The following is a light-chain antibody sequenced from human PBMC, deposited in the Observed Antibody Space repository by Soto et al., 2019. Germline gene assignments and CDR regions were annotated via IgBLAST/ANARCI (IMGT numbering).Light chain of an antibody. J-gene: IGKJ2*01. CDR3: QQHSSWPLT. Sequence: IVMTQSPATLPLSPGERATLSCRASQSISSSTLAWYQQKPGQPPRLLIYRVSTRAAGIPARFSGSGSGTEFTLTISSLQSEDFVVYYCQQHSSWPLTFGQGTKLEI. CDR1: QSISSS. V-gene: IGKV3-15*01. CDR2: RVS.